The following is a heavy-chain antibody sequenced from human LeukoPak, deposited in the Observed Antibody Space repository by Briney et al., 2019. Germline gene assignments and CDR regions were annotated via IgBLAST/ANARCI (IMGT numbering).Heavy chain of an antibody. V-gene: IGHV3-7*01. D-gene: IGHD2-2*01. CDR1: GFTFTSYC. CDR2: INQDGSEK. Sequence: RGTLRLSCAASGFTFTSYCMSGVRQAPGKGEEGVADINQDGSEKYYVDSVKGRFTISRDNAKNSLYLQMNSLRAEDTAVYYCASPGRYCSSTSCYGWFDYWGQGTLVTVSS. CDR3: ASPGRYCSSTSCYGWFDY. J-gene: IGHJ4*02.